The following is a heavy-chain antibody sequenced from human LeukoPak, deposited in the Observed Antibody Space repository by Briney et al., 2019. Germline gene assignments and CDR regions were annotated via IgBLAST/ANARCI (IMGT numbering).Heavy chain of an antibody. J-gene: IGHJ4*02. V-gene: IGHV3-7*01. Sequence: QAGGSLRLSCTASGFTFSNYWMTWVRQTPGKGLEWLAQIKGDGSEKYFVGSVKGRFTISRDNAKNSLYLQMNSLRADDTAVYFCVRDSGFRSLDYWGQGTLVTVSS. CDR2: IKGDGSEK. CDR3: VRDSGFRSLDY. CDR1: GFTFSNYW. D-gene: IGHD3-10*01.